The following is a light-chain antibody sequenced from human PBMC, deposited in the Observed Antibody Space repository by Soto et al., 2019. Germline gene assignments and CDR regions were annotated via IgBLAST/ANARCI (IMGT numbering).Light chain of an antibody. J-gene: IGKJ1*01. CDR3: QQYNTYAWT. CDR2: KPS. Sequence: DIQMTQSPSTLSASVGDRVTITCRASQSISGWLAWYQQKPGKAPKLLIYKPSSLESGVPSRFSGSGSWTELTLTSSSLQPDDFATYYCQQYNTYAWTFCQGTKLEIK. CDR1: QSISGW. V-gene: IGKV1-5*03.